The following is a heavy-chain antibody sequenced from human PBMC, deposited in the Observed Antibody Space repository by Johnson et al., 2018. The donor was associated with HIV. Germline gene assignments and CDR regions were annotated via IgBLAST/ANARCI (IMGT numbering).Heavy chain of an antibody. Sequence: QVQLVESGGGVVQPGRSLRLSCAASGFTFSSYAMHWVRQAPGKGLEWVAVISYDGSNKYYADSVKGRFTISRDNSKNTLYLQMNSLRAEDTTVYYCARVSVPDAFDIWGQGTMVTVSS. CDR3: ARVSVPDAFDI. CDR1: GFTFSSYA. J-gene: IGHJ3*02. CDR2: ISYDGSNK. D-gene: IGHD6-19*01. V-gene: IGHV3-30*14.